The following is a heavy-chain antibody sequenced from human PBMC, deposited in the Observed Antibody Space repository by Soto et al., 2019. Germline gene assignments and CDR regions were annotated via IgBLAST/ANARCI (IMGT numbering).Heavy chain of an antibody. CDR3: VKGGASYTSCWYAN. D-gene: IGHD6-13*01. CDR1: GFTFSNYA. J-gene: IGHJ4*02. Sequence: DVQLLESGGGLVQPGGSLTLSCAASGFTFSNYAMHWVRQAPGKGLELVSTIKDGGESTFYVDSVRCRFTISRDNSKDILYLQMTSLRVEDTALYHCVKGGASYTSCWYANWGQGILVTVSS. CDR2: IKDGGEST. V-gene: IGHV3-23*02.